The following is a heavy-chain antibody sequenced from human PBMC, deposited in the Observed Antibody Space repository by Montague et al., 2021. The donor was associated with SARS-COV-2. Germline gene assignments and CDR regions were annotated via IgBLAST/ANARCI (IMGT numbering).Heavy chain of an antibody. CDR1: GGSFSGYY. V-gene: IGHV4-34*01. Sequence: SETLSLTCAVYGGSFSGYYWSWIRQPPGKGLEWIGEINHSGSTNYNPSLKSRVIMSVDTSKNQFSLKLSSVTAADTAVYYCARAIQSQPLVVVIAIPRPFYYFDLWGQGALVTVSS. D-gene: IGHD2-21*01. CDR2: INHSGST. J-gene: IGHJ4*02. CDR3: ARAIQSQPLVVVIAIPRPFYYFDL.